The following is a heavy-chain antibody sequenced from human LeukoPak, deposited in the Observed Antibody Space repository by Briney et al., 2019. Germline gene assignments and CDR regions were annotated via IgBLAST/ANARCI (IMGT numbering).Heavy chain of an antibody. CDR3: ARGALLPGYSALVGDY. Sequence: ASVKVSCKASGYTFTGYYMHWVRQAPGQGLEWMGWINPNSGGTNYAQKFQGRVTMTRDTSISTAYMELSRLRSDDTAVYYCARGALLPGYSALVGDYWGQGTLVTVSS. CDR1: GYTFTGYY. D-gene: IGHD3-9*01. J-gene: IGHJ4*02. CDR2: INPNSGGT. V-gene: IGHV1-2*02.